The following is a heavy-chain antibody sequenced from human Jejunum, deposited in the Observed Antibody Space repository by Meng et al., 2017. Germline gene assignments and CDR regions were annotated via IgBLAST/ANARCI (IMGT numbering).Heavy chain of an antibody. J-gene: IGHJ4*02. Sequence: SQTLSLTCVVSNYSISSGYYWGWIRQSPGKGLEWIGRLFHSGTTDYNPSLKSRVTISVDTSKNQFSLRLTSVNAADTAVYYCARTRYHNGDYYYDFGYWGQGTLVTVSS. V-gene: IGHV4-38-2*01. CDR3: ARTRYHNGDYYYDFGY. CDR2: LFHSGTT. CDR1: NYSISSGYY. D-gene: IGHD3-22*01.